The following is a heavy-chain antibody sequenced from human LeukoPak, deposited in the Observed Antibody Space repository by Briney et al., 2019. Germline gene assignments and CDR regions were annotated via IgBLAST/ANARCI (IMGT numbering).Heavy chain of an antibody. CDR3: ARVGAAYFDH. CDR1: GYSISNGYD. Sequence: PSETLSLTCSVSGYSISNGYDWGLIRQPPGEGVEGIGNINHSGTTYYKPSLKSRVTMSVDTAKNQFSLNLSSVTAAYTAVCYCARVGAAYFDHWGQGTVVTVSS. D-gene: IGHD1-26*01. J-gene: IGHJ4*02. V-gene: IGHV4-38-2*02. CDR2: INHSGTT.